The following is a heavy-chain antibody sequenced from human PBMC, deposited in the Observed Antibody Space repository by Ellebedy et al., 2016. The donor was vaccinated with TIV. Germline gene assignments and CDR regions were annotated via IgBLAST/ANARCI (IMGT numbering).Heavy chain of an antibody. J-gene: IGHJ4*02. CDR2: IWFDGSNK. D-gene: IGHD3-16*01. CDR3: VGLITSGGDIK. CDR1: GFTFSSYG. V-gene: IGHV3-30*02. Sequence: GGSLRLXCVASGFTFSSYGMHWVRQVPGKGLEWVAVIWFDGSNKYYADSVKGRFTISRDNSKNTLYLQMNSLRAEDTAVYYCVGLITSGGDIKWGQGTLVTVSS.